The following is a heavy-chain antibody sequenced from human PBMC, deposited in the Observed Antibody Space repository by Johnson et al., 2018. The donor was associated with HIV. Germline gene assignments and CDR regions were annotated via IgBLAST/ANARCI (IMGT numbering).Heavy chain of an antibody. J-gene: IGHJ3*02. CDR2: TRYDGSNK. D-gene: IGHD1-26*01. CDR3: ARRYSGSYGAFDI. Sequence: VQLVESGGGVVQPGGSLRLSCAASGFTFSSYGMHWVRQAPGKGLEWVAFTRYDGSNKYYVDSVKGRFTISRDNAKNSLYLQMNSLRAEDTAVYYCARRYSGSYGAFDIWGQGTMVTVSS. V-gene: IGHV3-30*02. CDR1: GFTFSSYG.